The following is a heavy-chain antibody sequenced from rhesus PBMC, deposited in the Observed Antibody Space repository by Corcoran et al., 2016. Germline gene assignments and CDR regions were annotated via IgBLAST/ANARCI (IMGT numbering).Heavy chain of an antibody. V-gene: IGHV1S2*01. D-gene: IGHD3-34*01. CDR2: INPYNGNT. J-gene: IGHJ2*01. CDR3: ASSDWGDYADWYFDL. CDR1: GYTFTDYY. Sequence: QVQLVQSGAEVKKPGSSVKVSCKASGYTFTDYYMHWVRQAPRQGLEWMGWINPYNGNTKYAQNFQGRVTMTRDTSTSTAYMELSSLRSEDTAVYYCASSDWGDYADWYFDLWGPGTPITISS.